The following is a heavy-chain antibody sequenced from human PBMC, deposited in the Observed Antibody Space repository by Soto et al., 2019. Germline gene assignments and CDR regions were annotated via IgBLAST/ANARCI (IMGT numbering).Heavy chain of an antibody. V-gene: IGHV4-39*07. D-gene: IGHD3-16*01. CDR1: GDSISSSVNF. Sequence: SETLSLTCTVSGDSISSSVNFWGWIRQPPGKGLEWIGSMYYSGKTYYTPSLKSRVTISVDTSKNQFSLKLSSVTAADTAVYYCARVGGINWFDPWGQGTLVTVSS. J-gene: IGHJ5*02. CDR3: ARVGGINWFDP. CDR2: MYYSGKT.